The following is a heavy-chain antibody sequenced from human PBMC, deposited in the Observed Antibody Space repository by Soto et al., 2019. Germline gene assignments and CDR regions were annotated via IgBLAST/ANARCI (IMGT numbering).Heavy chain of an antibody. V-gene: IGHV4-34*01. CDR2: INHSGST. J-gene: IGHJ5*02. D-gene: IGHD3-3*01. CDR1: GGSFSGYY. Sequence: SETLSLTCAVYGGSFSGYYWSWIRQPPGKGLEWIGEINHSGSTNYNPSLKSRVTISVDTSKNQFSLKLSSVTAADTAVYYCARALTIFGVDEKTRPPWCWFDPWGQGTLVTVSS. CDR3: ARALTIFGVDEKTRPPWCWFDP.